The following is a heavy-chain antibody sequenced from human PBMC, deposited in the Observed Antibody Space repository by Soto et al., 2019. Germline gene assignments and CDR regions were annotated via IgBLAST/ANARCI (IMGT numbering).Heavy chain of an antibody. CDR1: GFTVSSNY. Sequence: EVQLVESGGGLVQPGGSLRLSCAASGFTVSSNYMSWVRQAPGKGLEWVSVIYSGGSTYYADSVKGRFTISRDNSKNTLYLQMNSLRDEDTAVYYCARDRWLRIGYYYSGMDVWGQGTTVTVSS. D-gene: IGHD5-12*01. CDR3: ARDRWLRIGYYYSGMDV. CDR2: IYSGGST. V-gene: IGHV3-66*01. J-gene: IGHJ6*02.